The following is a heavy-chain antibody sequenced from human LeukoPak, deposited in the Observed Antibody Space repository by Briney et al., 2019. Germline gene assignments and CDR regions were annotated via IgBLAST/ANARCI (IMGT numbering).Heavy chain of an antibody. J-gene: IGHJ4*02. V-gene: IGHV3-21*01. Sequence: GGSLRLSCAASGFTFSSYSMNWVGQAPGKGLEWVSSISSSSSYIYYADSVKGRFTISRDNAKNSLYLQMNSLRAEDTAVYYCARGGEERNLDYWGQGTLVTVSS. D-gene: IGHD1-1*01. CDR3: ARGGEERNLDY. CDR1: GFTFSSYS. CDR2: ISSSSSYI.